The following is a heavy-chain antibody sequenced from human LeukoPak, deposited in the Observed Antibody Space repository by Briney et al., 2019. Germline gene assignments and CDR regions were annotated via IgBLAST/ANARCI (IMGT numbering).Heavy chain of an antibody. CDR3: ARVLSYYDNSGYFYFDY. D-gene: IGHD3-22*01. CDR2: LKQDGSEK. J-gene: IGHJ4*02. CDR1: GFTFSSYS. Sequence: PGGSLRLSCAASGFTFSSYSMSWVRPAPGKGLEWVANLKQDGSEKYYVDSVKGRFTISRDNAKNSLYLQMNSLRAEDTAVYYCARVLSYYDNSGYFYFDYWGQGTLVTVSS. V-gene: IGHV3-7*01.